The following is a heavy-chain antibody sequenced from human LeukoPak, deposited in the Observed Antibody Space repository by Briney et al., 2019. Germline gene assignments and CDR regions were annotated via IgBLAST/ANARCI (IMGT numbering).Heavy chain of an antibody. CDR3: ARDFAVAGTTDY. V-gene: IGHV7-4-1*02. Sequence: ASVQVPYQACRYTFPRYAMNWVRQAPAHGLEGIGWNNTNTGNPTYAQGFTGRFVFSLDTSVSTAYLQISSLKAEDTAVYDCARDFAVAGTTDYWGQGTLVTVSS. D-gene: IGHD6-19*01. CDR1: RYTFPRYA. CDR2: NNTNTGNP. J-gene: IGHJ4*02.